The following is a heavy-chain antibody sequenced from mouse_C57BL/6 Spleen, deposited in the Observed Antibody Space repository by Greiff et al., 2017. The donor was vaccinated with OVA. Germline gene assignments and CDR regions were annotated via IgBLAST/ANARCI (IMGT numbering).Heavy chain of an antibody. J-gene: IGHJ1*03. CDR3: ARGTGLYFDV. CDR1: GFTFSDYG. V-gene: IGHV5-17*01. D-gene: IGHD4-1*01. CDR2: ISSGSSTI. Sequence: EVMLVESGGGLVKPGGSLKLSCAASGFTFSDYGMHWVRQAPEKGLEWVAYISSGSSTIYYADTVKGRFTISRDNAKNTLFLQMTSLRSEDTAMYYCARGTGLYFDVWGTGTTVTVSS.